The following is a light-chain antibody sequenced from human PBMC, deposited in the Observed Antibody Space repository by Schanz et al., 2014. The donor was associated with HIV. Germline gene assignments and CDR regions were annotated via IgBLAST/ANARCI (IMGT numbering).Light chain of an antibody. V-gene: IGLV1-44*01. Sequence: QSVLTQPPSASGTPGQRVTVSCSGGSSNIGSNTVHWYQQLPGTAPKLLIYNNNQRPSGVPDRFSGSKSGTSASLAISGLQSEDEADYYCAAWDDSLNGFWVFGGGTKLTVL. CDR1: SSNIGSNT. CDR2: NNN. J-gene: IGLJ3*02. CDR3: AAWDDSLNGFWV.